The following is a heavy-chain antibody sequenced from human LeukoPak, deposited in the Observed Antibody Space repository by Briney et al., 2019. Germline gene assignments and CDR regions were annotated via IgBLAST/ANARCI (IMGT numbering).Heavy chain of an antibody. J-gene: IGHJ5*02. CDR2: INPNSGGT. V-gene: IGHV1-2*02. CDR3: ARGYFTGVSCSGAWFDP. D-gene: IGHD2-15*01. CDR1: GYTFTGFH. Sequence: ASVKVSCKASGYTFTGFHIHWVRQAPGQGLEWMVWINPNSGGTNYEQKFQGRVTMTRDTSISTAYIELNSLRSDDTAVYYCARGYFTGVSCSGAWFDPWGQGTLVTVSS.